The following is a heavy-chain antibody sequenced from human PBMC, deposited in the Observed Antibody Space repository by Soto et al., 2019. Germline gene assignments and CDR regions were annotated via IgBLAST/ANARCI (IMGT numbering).Heavy chain of an antibody. D-gene: IGHD3-10*01. J-gene: IGHJ3*02. CDR3: AKLITMVRGVIMDAFDI. CDR2: ISYDGNNK. Sequence: QVQLVESGGGVVQPGRSLRLSCAASGFTFSSYDIHWVCQAPGKGLEWVALISYDGNNKYYADSVKGRFTIARDNAKNTLYLQMSSLRAEDTAVYYCAKLITMVRGVIMDAFDIWGQGTMVTVAS. V-gene: IGHV3-30*18. CDR1: GFTFSSYD.